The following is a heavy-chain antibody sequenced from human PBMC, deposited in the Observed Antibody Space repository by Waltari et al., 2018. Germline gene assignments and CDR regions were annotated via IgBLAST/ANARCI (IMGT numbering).Heavy chain of an antibody. V-gene: IGHV5-51*01. CDR3: ARHGGSSSPYYYYYMDV. Sequence: EVQLVQSGAELKKPGESLKISCEGSGYSFPSYWIGWVRQMPGKGLDWMGIIYPHDSKTRYSPSFKGQVTISADKSINTAYLQWSSLKASDTAIYYCARHGGSSSPYYYYYMDVWGKGTTVTVSS. CDR2: IYPHDSKT. CDR1: GYSFPSYW. D-gene: IGHD6-6*01. J-gene: IGHJ6*03.